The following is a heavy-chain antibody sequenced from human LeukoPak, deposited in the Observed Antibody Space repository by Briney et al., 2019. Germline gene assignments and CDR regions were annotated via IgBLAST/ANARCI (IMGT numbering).Heavy chain of an antibody. CDR1: GGSFSGYY. D-gene: IGHD5-24*01. J-gene: IGHJ4*02. V-gene: IGHV4-59*01. CDR3: ARDDGYGGFDY. Sequence: SETLSLTCAVYGGSFSGYYWSWIRQPPGKGLEWIGYIYYSGSTNYNPSLKSRVTISVDTSKNQFSLKLSSVTAADTAVYYCARDDGYGGFDYWGQGTLVTVSS. CDR2: IYYSGST.